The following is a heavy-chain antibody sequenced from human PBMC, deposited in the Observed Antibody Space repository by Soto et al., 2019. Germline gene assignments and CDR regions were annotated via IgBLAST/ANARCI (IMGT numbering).Heavy chain of an antibody. CDR1: RGSINTFY. Sequence: PSETLSLTCTVSRGSINTFYWSWVRQPAGKGLEWIGRIFSSGSTSFNPSLESRVAMSVDTSKNHFSLNLSSVTAADMAVYYCAREGSYSAYNFAHGIQLWSFDFWGQGALVTV. D-gene: IGHD5-12*01. CDR2: IFSSGST. CDR3: AREGSYSAYNFAHGIQLWSFDF. J-gene: IGHJ4*02. V-gene: IGHV4-4*07.